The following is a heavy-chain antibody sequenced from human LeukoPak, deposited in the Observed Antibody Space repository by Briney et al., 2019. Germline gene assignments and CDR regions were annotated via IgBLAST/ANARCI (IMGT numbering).Heavy chain of an antibody. V-gene: IGHV3-64D*09. CDR3: VKDRGSGYYYTVETLEY. CDR1: GFTFSWYA. D-gene: IGHD3-22*01. CDR2: IRSNGGST. Sequence: GSLRVFCLGSGFTFSWYAMHLVRPASGEGMEYFFAIRSNGGSTYYADSVKGRFTISRDNSKNTLYLQMSSLRAEDTAVYYCVKDRGSGYYYTVETLEYWGQGTLVTVSS. J-gene: IGHJ4*02.